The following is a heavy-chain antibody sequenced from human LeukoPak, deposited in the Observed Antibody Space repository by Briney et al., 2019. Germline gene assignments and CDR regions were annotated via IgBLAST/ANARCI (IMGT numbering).Heavy chain of an antibody. CDR3: ARDAQRGFDYSNSLEY. D-gene: IGHD4-11*01. CDR1: GFIFSHYG. V-gene: IGHV3-33*01. J-gene: IGHJ4*01. Sequence: GGSLRLSCAASGFIFSHYGMHWVRQAPGKGLEWVSVIWSDGSNRFYAGSVKGRFTISRDNSQNTVFLQMNSLRVEDTAMYYCARDAQRGFDYSNSLEYWGHGTLVTVSS. CDR2: IWSDGSNR.